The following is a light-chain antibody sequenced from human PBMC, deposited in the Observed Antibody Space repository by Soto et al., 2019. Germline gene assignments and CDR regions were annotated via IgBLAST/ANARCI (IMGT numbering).Light chain of an antibody. Sequence: QSVLTQPPSVSGAPGQRVTISCTGNSSNLGAGYDVHWYQQLPGAAPKLVIFGNRNRPSGVPERFSGSKSGTSASLAITGLQAEDEADYYCAAWDDSLRVVLFGGGTKVTVL. J-gene: IGLJ2*01. CDR1: SSNLGAGYD. CDR3: AAWDDSLRVVL. V-gene: IGLV1-40*01. CDR2: GNR.